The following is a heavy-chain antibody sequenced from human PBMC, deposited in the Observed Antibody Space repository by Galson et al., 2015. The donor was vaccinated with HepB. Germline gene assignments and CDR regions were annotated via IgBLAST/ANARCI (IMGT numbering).Heavy chain of an antibody. D-gene: IGHD2-8*01. V-gene: IGHV3-11*06. CDR2: ISSSSSYT. J-gene: IGHJ3*02. Sequence: SLRLSCAASGFNFSDYYMSWIRQAPGKGLEWVSYISSSSSYTNYADSVKGRFTISRDNSKNTLYLQMNSLRAEDTAVYYCAVDIVLMVYSDAFGIWGQGTMVTVSS. CDR1: GFNFSDYY. CDR3: AVDIVLMVYSDAFGI.